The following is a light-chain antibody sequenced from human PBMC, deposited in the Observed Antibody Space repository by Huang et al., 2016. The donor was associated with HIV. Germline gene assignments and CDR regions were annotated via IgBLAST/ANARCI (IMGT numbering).Light chain of an antibody. Sequence: DIRMTQSPSSLSASVGDTVTITCRASKSITNSVNWYQQKPGKAPKLLIYATSTLYSGGPSRFSGSWSGTDFTLTIASLQPEDFATYSCQQSYTAPRVTFGPGTKVD. CDR3: QQSYTAPRVT. V-gene: IGKV1-39*01. CDR1: KSITNS. J-gene: IGKJ3*01. CDR2: ATS.